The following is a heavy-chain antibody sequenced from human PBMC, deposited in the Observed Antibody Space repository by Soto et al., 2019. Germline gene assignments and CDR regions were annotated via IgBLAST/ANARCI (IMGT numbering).Heavy chain of an antibody. V-gene: IGHV3-21*01. CDR2: ISSSSSYI. J-gene: IGHJ3*02. CDR1: GFTFSSYS. CDR3: ARVAGSDEAFDI. Sequence: EVQLVESGGGLVEPGGSLRLSCAASGFTFSSYSMNWVRQAPGKGLEWVSSISSSSSYIYYADSVKGRFTISRDNAKNSLYLQMNSLRAEDTAVYYCARVAGSDEAFDIWGQGTMVTVSS. D-gene: IGHD3-10*01.